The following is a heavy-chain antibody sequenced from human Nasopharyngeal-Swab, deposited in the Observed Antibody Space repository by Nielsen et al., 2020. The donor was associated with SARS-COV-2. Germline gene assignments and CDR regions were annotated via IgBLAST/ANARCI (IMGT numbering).Heavy chain of an antibody. J-gene: IGHJ4*02. V-gene: IGHV3-30*03. Sequence: GESLKISCAASGSTFSSYGMHWVRQAPGKGLEWVAVISYDGSNKYYADSVKGRFTISRDNSKNTLYLQMNSLRAEDTAVYYCARDYIGSGYYDSWGQGTLVTVSS. CDR1: GSTFSSYG. D-gene: IGHD3-3*01. CDR2: ISYDGSNK. CDR3: ARDYIGSGYYDS.